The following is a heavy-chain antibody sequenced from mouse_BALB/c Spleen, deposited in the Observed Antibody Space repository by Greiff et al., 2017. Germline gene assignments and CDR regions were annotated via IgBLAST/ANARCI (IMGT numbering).Heavy chain of an antibody. CDR1: GFTFSSYY. CDR2: INSNGGST. V-gene: IGHV5-6-2*01. CDR3: ARVSNGDAMDY. Sequence: EVQLVESGGGLVKLGGSLKLSCAASGFTFSSYYMSWVRQTPEKRLELVAAINSNGGSTYYPDTVKGRFTISRDNAKNTLYLQMSSLKSEDTALYYCARVSNGDAMDYWGQGTSVTVSS. J-gene: IGHJ4*01.